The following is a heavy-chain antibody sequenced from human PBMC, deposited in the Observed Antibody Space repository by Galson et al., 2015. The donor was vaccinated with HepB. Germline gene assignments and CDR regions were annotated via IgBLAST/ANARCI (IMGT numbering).Heavy chain of an antibody. D-gene: IGHD4/OR15-4a*01. CDR3: ARDRDYRFDF. CDR1: GYTFTING. J-gene: IGHJ4*02. CDR2: ISSHGGNT. V-gene: IGHV1-18*01. Sequence: SVKVSCKASGYTFTINGISWVRQTPGQGLEWLGWISSHGGNTKYAQKYQGRITLTRDTSASTAYLELRSLRSDDTAMYYCARDRDYRFDFWGQGTLVTVSS.